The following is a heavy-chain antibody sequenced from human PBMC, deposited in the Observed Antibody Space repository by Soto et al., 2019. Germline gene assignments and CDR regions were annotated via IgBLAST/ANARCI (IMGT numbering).Heavy chain of an antibody. CDR1: GGSFSGYY. J-gene: IGHJ4*02. D-gene: IGHD3-22*01. V-gene: IGHV4-34*01. CDR3: AREYNYDSSGIGFDS. CDR2: INHSGST. Sequence: PSETLSLTCAVYGGSFSGYYWSWIRQPPGKGLEWIGEINHSGSTNYNPSLKSRVTISVDTSKNQFSLKLSSVTAADTAVYYCAREYNYDSSGIGFDSWGQGTQVTVPQ.